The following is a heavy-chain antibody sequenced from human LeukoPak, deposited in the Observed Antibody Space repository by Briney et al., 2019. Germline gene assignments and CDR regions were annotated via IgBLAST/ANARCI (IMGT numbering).Heavy chain of an antibody. CDR1: GFTFGDYA. J-gene: IGHJ4*02. Sequence: GGSLRLSCTASGFTFGDYAMRWVCQAPGKGLEWVGVIRSKAYGGTTEYAASVKGRFTISRDDSKSIAYLQMNSLKTEDTAVYYCTRAHYDSSGYYYVLAFDYWGQGTLVTVSS. D-gene: IGHD3-22*01. V-gene: IGHV3-49*04. CDR3: TRAHYDSSGYYYVLAFDY. CDR2: IRSKAYGGTT.